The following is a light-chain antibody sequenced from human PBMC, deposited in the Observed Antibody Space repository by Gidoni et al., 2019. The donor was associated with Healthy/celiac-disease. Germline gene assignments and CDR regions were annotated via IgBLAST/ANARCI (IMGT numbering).Light chain of an antibody. V-gene: IGKV1-39*01. J-gene: IGKJ1*01. CDR1: QSISSY. Sequence: DIQLTQSLSSLSASVGDRVTITCRASQSISSYLNWYQQKPGKAPKLLIYAASSLQSGVQSRFSGSGSGTDFTLTISSQQPEDFATYYWQQSYSTPPTFGQGTKVEIK. CDR3: QQSYSTPPT. CDR2: AAS.